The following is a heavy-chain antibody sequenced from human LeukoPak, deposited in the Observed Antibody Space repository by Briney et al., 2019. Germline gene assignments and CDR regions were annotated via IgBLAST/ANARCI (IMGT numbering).Heavy chain of an antibody. CDR1: GYSISSGYY. Sequence: SETLSLTCNVSGYSISSGYYWGWIRQPPGKGLEWIGKIYHSGITAYNPSLKSRVTISVDTSENHFSLKLTSVTAADTAVYYCARVTGYVMEDYFDYWGQGTLVTVSS. J-gene: IGHJ4*02. CDR2: IYHSGIT. D-gene: IGHD6-13*01. V-gene: IGHV4-38-2*02. CDR3: ARVTGYVMEDYFDY.